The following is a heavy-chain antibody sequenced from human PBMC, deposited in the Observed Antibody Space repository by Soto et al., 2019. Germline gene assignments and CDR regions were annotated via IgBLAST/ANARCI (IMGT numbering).Heavy chain of an antibody. CDR2: ISGSGGST. CDR3: AKDVDGYSSSWFDY. J-gene: IGHJ4*02. V-gene: IGHV3-23*01. CDR1: GFTFSSYA. D-gene: IGHD6-13*01. Sequence: GGSLRLSCAASGFTFSSYATSWVRQAPGKGLEWVSAISGSGGSTYYADSVKGRFTISRDNSKNTLYLQMNSLRAEDTAVYYCAKDVDGYSSSWFDYWGQGTLVTVSS.